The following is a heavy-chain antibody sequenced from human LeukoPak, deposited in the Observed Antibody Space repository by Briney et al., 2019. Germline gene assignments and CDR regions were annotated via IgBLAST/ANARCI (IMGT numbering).Heavy chain of an antibody. V-gene: IGHV4-59*01. Sequence: PSETLSLTCTVSGGSISSYYWSWIRQPPGKGLEWIGYIYYDGYPNYSPSLRSRITISVEKSKSQFSLNLRSVTAADTALYFCAGTELRYCTVTGCPLESWGQGTLVTVSS. CDR1: GGSISSYY. D-gene: IGHD2-8*02. CDR3: AGTELRYCTVTGCPLES. J-gene: IGHJ4*02. CDR2: IYYDGYP.